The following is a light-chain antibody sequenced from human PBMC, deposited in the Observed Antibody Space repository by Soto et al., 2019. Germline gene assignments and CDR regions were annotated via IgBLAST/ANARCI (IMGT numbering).Light chain of an antibody. J-gene: IGKJ1*01. V-gene: IGKV3-20*01. CDR2: GTS. CDR3: QQYATSRWT. Sequence: EIVLTQSPGTLSLSPGDRATLSCRASQSVASAYLAWYQQKPGQAPRLLIYGTSSRATGIPDRFSGSGSGTDFTLAISRLEPEDFAVYYCQQYATSRWTLGQGTKVEIE. CDR1: QSVASAY.